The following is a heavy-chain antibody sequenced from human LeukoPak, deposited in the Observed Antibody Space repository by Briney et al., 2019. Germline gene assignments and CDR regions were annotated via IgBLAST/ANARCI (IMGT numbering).Heavy chain of an antibody. J-gene: IGHJ6*03. CDR1: GRSIRRYY. D-gene: IGHD2-15*01. CDR3: ARVRGYCSGGSCYTNYYYYYYMDV. Sequence: PSETLSLPCTVPGRSIRRYYWSWIRQPPGKGLEWIGHIYYSGSTNYNPSLKSRVSISVDTSKNQFSLKLSSVTAADTAVYYCARVRGYCSGGSCYTNYYYYYYMDVWGKGTTVTISS. V-gene: IGHV4-59*01. CDR2: IYYSGST.